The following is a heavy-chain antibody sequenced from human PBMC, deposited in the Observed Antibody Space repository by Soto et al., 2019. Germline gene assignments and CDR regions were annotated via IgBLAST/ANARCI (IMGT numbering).Heavy chain of an antibody. Sequence: EVRLVESGGALVKPGGSLRLSCAASGFTFSNAWMNWVRQAPGKGLEWIGRIKTKVDGGTVEYAAPVNVRFTISRDDSKNPLYLQMNSLKVEDTAVYFCTSDLALRHNNYYCEMDVWGRGTTVTVSS. D-gene: IGHD1-1*01. J-gene: IGHJ6*02. CDR2: IKTKVDGGTV. V-gene: IGHV3-15*02. CDR1: GFTFSNAW. CDR3: TSDLALRHNNYYCEMDV.